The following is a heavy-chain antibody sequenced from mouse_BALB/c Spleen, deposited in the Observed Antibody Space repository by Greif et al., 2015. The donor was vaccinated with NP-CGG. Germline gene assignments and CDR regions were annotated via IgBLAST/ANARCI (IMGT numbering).Heavy chain of an antibody. J-gene: IGHJ2*01. CDR2: INPGSGGT. Sequence: VQLQQSGAELVRPGTSVKVSCKASGYAFTNYLIEWVKQRPGQGLEWIGVINPGSGGTNYNEKFKGKATLTADKSSSTAYMQLSSLTSDDSAVYFCARSRDGNYGYWGQGTTLTVSS. CDR1: GYAFTNYL. CDR3: ARSRDGNYGY. V-gene: IGHV1-54*01. D-gene: IGHD2-1*01.